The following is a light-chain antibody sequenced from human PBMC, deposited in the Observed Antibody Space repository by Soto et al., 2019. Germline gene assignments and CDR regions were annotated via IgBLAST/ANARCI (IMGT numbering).Light chain of an antibody. CDR2: DAS. Sequence: EIVLTQSPVTLSLSPGERATLSCRASQSVSKYLAWYQQKPGQAPRLLLYDASNRATGIPARFSGSGSGTDFTLTISSLEPEDFAVYYCQQRSNWPPGTTFGQGTKLEIK. CDR1: QSVSKY. V-gene: IGKV3-11*01. CDR3: QQRSNWPPGTT. J-gene: IGKJ2*01.